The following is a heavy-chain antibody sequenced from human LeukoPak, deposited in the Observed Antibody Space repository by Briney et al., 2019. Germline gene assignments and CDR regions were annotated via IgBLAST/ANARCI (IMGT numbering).Heavy chain of an antibody. D-gene: IGHD5-18*01. CDR1: GYTFTSYY. V-gene: IGHV1-46*01. Sequence: ASVKVSCKASGYTFTSYYMHWVRQAPGQGLEWMGIINPSGGSTSYAQKFQGRVTMTRDTSTSTVYMELSSLRSEDTAVYYCARARGYSYGANRCYFDYWGQGTLVTVSS. J-gene: IGHJ4*02. CDR2: INPSGGST. CDR3: ARARGYSYGANRCYFDY.